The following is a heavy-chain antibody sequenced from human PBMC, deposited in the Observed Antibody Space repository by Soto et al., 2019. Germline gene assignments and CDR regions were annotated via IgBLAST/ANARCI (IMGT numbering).Heavy chain of an antibody. V-gene: IGHV4-31*03. CDR2: IHLDGDT. CDR1: GGSITSGDYY. J-gene: IGHJ5*02. D-gene: IGHD2-8*01. Sequence: QIQLQESGPGLVKPSQTLSLTCSVSGGSITSGDYYWSWIRKHPVKGLTWMGYIHLDGDTDYNPSVRSRLTLSVDTPANQFSLRLTSATAADTAVYYCARDRGPAGVSDLCGQGTLVTVSS. CDR3: ARDRGPAGVSDL.